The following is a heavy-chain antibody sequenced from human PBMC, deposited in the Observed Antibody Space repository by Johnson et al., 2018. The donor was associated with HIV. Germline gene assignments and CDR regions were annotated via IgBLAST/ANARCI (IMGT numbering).Heavy chain of an antibody. CDR2: IYSGGAT. CDR1: GFTVSSHY. V-gene: IGHV3-53*01. D-gene: IGHD2-15*01. CDR3: ARDTGGDSSGNSCCKGDAYEM. J-gene: IGHJ3*02. Sequence: EVQLVESGGGLIQPGGSLRLSCAASGFTVSSHYMSWVRQSPGKGLEWLSVIYSGGATYYADSVQGRFTVSRDSSKNTLYLQMNSRIAEDTAMYYCARDTGGDSSGNSCCKGDAYEMWGKGTRVTGSS.